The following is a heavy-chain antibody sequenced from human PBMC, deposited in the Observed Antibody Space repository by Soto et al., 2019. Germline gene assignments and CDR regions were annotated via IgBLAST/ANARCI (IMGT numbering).Heavy chain of an antibody. CDR1: GYTFTSYG. CDR2: IMPIFRTA. Sequence: SVKVSCKASGYTFTSYGISWVRQAPGQGLEWMGGIMPIFRTADYAQKFQGRVTITADESTTTAYLELRSLRSEDTAVYYCARDKDRPQLGGNYYYIMDVWGQGTTVTVSS. J-gene: IGHJ6*02. CDR3: ARDKDRPQLGGNYYYIMDV. V-gene: IGHV1-69*13. D-gene: IGHD3-3*02.